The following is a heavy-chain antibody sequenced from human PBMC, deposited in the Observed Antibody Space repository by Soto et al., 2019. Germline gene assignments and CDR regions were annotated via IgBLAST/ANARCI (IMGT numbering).Heavy chain of an antibody. J-gene: IGHJ4*02. CDR1: GFTFSSYA. CDR3: ARDLALQGPQIEGMGFDY. CDR2: ISYDGSNK. D-gene: IGHD1-20*01. Sequence: QVQLVETGGGVVQPGRSLRLSCAASGFTFSSYAMHWVRQAPGKGLEWVAVISYDGSNKYYADSVKGRFTISRDNSKNTLYLQMNSLRAEDTAVYYCARDLALQGPQIEGMGFDYWGQGTLVTVSS. V-gene: IGHV3-30-3*01.